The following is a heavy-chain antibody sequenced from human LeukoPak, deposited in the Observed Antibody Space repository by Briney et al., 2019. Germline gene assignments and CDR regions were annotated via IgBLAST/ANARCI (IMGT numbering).Heavy chain of an antibody. CDR1: GGSISSYY. Sequence: SSETLSLTCTVSGGSISSYYWSWIRQPPGKGLEWIGYIYYSGSTNYNPSLKSRVTISVDTSKNQFSLKLSSVTAADTAVYYCAGTYYYDSSGYYHYSLWGQGTLVTVSS. V-gene: IGHV4-59*01. CDR3: AGTYYYDSSGYYHYSL. CDR2: IYYSGST. J-gene: IGHJ4*02. D-gene: IGHD3-22*01.